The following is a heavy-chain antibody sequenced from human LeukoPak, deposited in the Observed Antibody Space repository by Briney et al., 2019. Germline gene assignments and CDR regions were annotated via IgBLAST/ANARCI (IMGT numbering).Heavy chain of an antibody. D-gene: IGHD3-9*01. CDR2: IYPGDSDA. Sequence: KHGESLKISCLGSGYGFTSSWSGCVRQMPGKGLEWMGIIYPGDSDAKYCPSFQAQVTISADKSISTAYLQWSSLKASDTAMYYCARHLPYYGILTGLRDDAFDIWGQGTMVTVSS. CDR3: ARHLPYYGILTGLRDDAFDI. CDR1: GYGFTSSW. J-gene: IGHJ3*02. V-gene: IGHV5-51*01.